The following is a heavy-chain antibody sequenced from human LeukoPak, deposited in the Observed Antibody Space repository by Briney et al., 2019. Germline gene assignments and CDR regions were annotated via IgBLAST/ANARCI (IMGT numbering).Heavy chain of an antibody. CDR2: IYYSGST. D-gene: IGHD1-26*01. CDR3: ARTGGSYSWFDP. CDR1: GGSISSYY. J-gene: IGHJ5*02. V-gene: IGHV4-59*08. Sequence: SETLSLTCTVSGGSISSYYWSWTRQPPGKGLEWIGYIYYSGSTNYNPSLKSRVTISVDTSKNQFSLKLSSVTAADTAVYYCARTGGSYSWFDPWGQGTLVTVSS.